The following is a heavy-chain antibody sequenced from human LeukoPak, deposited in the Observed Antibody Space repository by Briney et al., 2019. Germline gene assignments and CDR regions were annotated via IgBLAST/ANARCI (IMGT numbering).Heavy chain of an antibody. CDR2: IYYSGST. CDR3: AREASPMVRGVTYYYGMDV. D-gene: IGHD3-10*01. CDR1: GGSISSGDYY. V-gene: IGHV4-30-4*01. J-gene: IGHJ6*02. Sequence: PSETLSLTCTVSGGSISSGDYYWSWIRQPPGKGLEWIGYIYYSGSTYYNPSLKSRVTISVDTSKNQFSLKLSSVTAADTAVYYCAREASPMVRGVTYYYGMDVWGQGTTVTVSS.